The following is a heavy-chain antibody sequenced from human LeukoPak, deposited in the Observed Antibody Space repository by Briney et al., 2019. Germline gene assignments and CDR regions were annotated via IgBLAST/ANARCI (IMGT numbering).Heavy chain of an antibody. V-gene: IGHV3-33*01. CDR3: AREVITMVTGGFDY. J-gene: IGHJ4*02. D-gene: IGHD3-10*01. CDR1: GFTFSSYG. CDR2: IWYDGSNK. Sequence: GGSLRLSCAASGFTFSSYGMHWVRQAPGKGLEWVAVIWYDGSNKYYADSVKGRFTISRDNSKNTLYLQMNSLRAEDTAVYYCAREVITMVTGGFDYWGQGTLVTVSS.